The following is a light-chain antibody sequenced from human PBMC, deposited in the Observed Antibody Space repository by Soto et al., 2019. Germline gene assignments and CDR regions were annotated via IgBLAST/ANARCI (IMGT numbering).Light chain of an antibody. CDR1: QSVSSY. V-gene: IGKV3-11*01. CDR2: DAS. J-gene: IGKJ1*01. CDR3: QQRSNWPRT. Sequence: EIVLTQSPVTLSLSPGERATLSCRASQSVSSYLGWYQQKPGQAPRLLIYDASNRATGIPARFSGSESGTDFTLTISSLEPEDFAVYYCQQRSNWPRTFGQGTKVEIK.